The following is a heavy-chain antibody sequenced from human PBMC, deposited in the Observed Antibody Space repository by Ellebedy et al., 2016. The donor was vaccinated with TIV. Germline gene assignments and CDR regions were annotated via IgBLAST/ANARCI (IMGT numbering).Heavy chain of an antibody. V-gene: IGHV3-7*03. J-gene: IGHJ5*02. CDR2: IKKDGSGK. CDR3: ARGTWTRGS. D-gene: IGHD3/OR15-3a*01. CDR1: GFTFSDYW. Sequence: PGGSLRLSCAASGFTFSDYWMSWVRQAPGRGLEWVANIKKDGSGKYYVDSVKGRFTISRDNAKNSLYLQMNSLRAEDTAVYYCARGTWTRGSWGQGTLVTVSS.